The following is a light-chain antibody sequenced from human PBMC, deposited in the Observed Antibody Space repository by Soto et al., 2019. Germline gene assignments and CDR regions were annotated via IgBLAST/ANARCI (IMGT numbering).Light chain of an antibody. Sequence: ELVMTQSPDTLSVSPGDTATLSCRSSQNIHINLAWYQQKPGQAPTLLIYGVTVMAPGVPARFSGSGYGTDFTLSIRSVQSGDFGVFYCQQYEGWPRTFGLGTKVEIQ. CDR1: QNIHIN. J-gene: IGKJ2*01. CDR3: QQYEGWPRT. V-gene: IGKV3-15*01. CDR2: GVT.